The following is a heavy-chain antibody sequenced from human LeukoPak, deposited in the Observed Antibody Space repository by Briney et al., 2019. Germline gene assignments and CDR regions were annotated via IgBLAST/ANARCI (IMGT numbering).Heavy chain of an antibody. V-gene: IGHV1-69*05. CDR3: ARLRDCSGGSCFHWFDP. Sequence: ASVKVSCKASGGTFSSYAISWVRQAPGQGLEWMGGIIPIFGTANYAQKFQGRVTITTDESTRTAYMELSSLRSEDTAVYYCARLRDCSGGSCFHWFDPWGQGTLVTVST. CDR2: IIPIFGTA. J-gene: IGHJ5*02. CDR1: GGTFSSYA. D-gene: IGHD2-15*01.